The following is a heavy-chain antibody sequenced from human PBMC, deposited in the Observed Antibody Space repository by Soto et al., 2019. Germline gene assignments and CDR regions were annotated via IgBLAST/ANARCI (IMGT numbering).Heavy chain of an antibody. CDR2: ISPYNGNT. J-gene: IGHJ4*02. CDR1: GYTFRNYG. V-gene: IGHV1-18*01. D-gene: IGHD3-3*01. CDR3: ARDLVSCSDFWRAYNGGYFDY. Sequence: GASVKVSCKASGYTFRNYGITWVRQAPGQGLEWMAWISPYNGNTNYAQDLQGRVTMTTDTSTSTAYMELRSLTSEDTAMYYCARDLVSCSDFWRAYNGGYFDYWGQGTLVTVSS.